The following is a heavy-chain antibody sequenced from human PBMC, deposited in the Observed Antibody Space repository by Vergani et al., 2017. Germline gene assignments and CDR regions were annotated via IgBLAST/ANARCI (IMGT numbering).Heavy chain of an antibody. Sequence: EVQLLESGGGLVQPGGSLRLSCAASGFTFSSYAMSWVRQAPGKGLEWVSAISGSGGSTYYADSVKGRFTISRDNSKNTLYLQMNSLRAEDTAVYYCAKTLNSYGDYVAGFPFDYWGQGTLVTVSS. CDR2: ISGSGGST. J-gene: IGHJ4*02. V-gene: IGHV3-23*01. CDR1: GFTFSSYA. D-gene: IGHD4-17*01. CDR3: AKTLNSYGDYVAGFPFDY.